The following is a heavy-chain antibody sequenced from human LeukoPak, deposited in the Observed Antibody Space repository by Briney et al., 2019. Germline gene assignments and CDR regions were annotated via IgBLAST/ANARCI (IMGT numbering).Heavy chain of an antibody. J-gene: IGHJ3*02. CDR3: ASRRQYCSTTSCSATFDI. V-gene: IGHV1-8*01. Sequence: GASVKVSCKASGYTFTSYDINWVRQATGQGLEWMGWMNPNSGNTGYAQKFQGRVTITRDTSASTAYMELSSLRSEDTAVYYCASRRQYCSTTSCSATFDIWGQGTMVTVSS. CDR1: GYTFTSYD. CDR2: MNPNSGNT. D-gene: IGHD2-2*01.